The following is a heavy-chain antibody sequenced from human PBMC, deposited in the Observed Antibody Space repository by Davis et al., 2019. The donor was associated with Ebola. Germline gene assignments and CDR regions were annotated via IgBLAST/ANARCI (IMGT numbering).Heavy chain of an antibody. Sequence: PSETLSLTCTVSGGSISTYHWTWIRQPPGKGLEWIGYVQNIGSTKYNPSLRSRVTLLVDTSKNQFSLEISSVTAADTAVYYCARDVIVPRSPIYYRYNMDVWGQGTTVTVSS. CDR2: VQNIGST. CDR1: GGSISTYH. V-gene: IGHV4-59*01. CDR3: ARDVIVPRSPIYYRYNMDV. D-gene: IGHD2/OR15-2a*01. J-gene: IGHJ6*02.